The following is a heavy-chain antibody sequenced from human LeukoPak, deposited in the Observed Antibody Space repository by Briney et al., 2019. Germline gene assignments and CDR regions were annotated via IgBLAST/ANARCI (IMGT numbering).Heavy chain of an antibody. CDR1: GFTFSSYA. D-gene: IGHD1-26*01. CDR2: ISYDGSNK. V-gene: IGHV3-30*01. Sequence: GRSLRLSCAASGFTFSSYAMHWVRQAPGKGLEWVAVISYDGSNKYYADSVKGRFTISRDNSKNTLYLQMNSLRAEDTAVYYCARPATAKWELLHFDYWGQGTLVTVSS. CDR3: ARPATAKWELLHFDY. J-gene: IGHJ4*02.